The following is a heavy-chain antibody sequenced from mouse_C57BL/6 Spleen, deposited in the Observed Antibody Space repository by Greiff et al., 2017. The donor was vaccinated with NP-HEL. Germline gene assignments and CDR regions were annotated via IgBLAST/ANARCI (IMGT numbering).Heavy chain of an antibody. CDR1: GYAFSSSW. CDR2: IYPGDGDT. CDR3: SRGSHYYGGSYWYFDV. J-gene: IGHJ1*03. D-gene: IGHD1-1*01. Sequence: QVQLQQSGPELVKPGASVKISCKASGYAFSSSWMNWVKQRPGKGLEWIGRIYPGDGDTNYNGKFKGKATLTADKSSSTAYMQLSSLTSDDSAVYFCSRGSHYYGGSYWYFDVWGTGTTVTVSS. V-gene: IGHV1-82*01.